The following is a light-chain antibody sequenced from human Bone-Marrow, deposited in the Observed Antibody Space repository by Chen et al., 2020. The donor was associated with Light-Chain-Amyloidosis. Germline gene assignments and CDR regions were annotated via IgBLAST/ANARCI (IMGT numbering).Light chain of an antibody. CDR3: SSYTITNTLV. J-gene: IGLJ1*01. CDR2: EVT. CDR1: SSDFGGDNH. Sequence: QSALTQPASVSGSPGQSITLSCTGTSSDFGGDNHVSWYQQHPDKTPKLMIYEVTNRPSWVPDRFSGSKSDNTASLTISGLQTEDEADYFCSSYTITNTLVFGSGTRVTVL. V-gene: IGLV2-14*01.